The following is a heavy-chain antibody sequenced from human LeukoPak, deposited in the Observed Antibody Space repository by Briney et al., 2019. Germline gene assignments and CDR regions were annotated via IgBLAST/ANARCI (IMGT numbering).Heavy chain of an antibody. Sequence: GGPLRLSCAASGFTFSSYSMNWVRQAPGKGLEWVSSISSSSSYIYYADSVKGRFTVSRDNAKNSLYLQMNSLRAEDTAVYYCARERGYSYGPNWFDRRGQGRMVSLSP. CDR1: GFTFSSYS. J-gene: IGHJ5*02. CDR3: ARERGYSYGPNWFDR. D-gene: IGHD5-18*01. CDR2: ISSSSSYI. V-gene: IGHV3-21*01.